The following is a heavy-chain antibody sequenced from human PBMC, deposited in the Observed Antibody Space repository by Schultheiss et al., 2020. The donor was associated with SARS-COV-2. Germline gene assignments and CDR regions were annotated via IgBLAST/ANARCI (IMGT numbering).Heavy chain of an antibody. V-gene: IGHV4-34*01. J-gene: IGHJ6*04. CDR1: GGSFSGYY. CDR3: ARGRTRVDV. CDR2: INHSGST. Sequence: SQTLSLTCAVYGGSFSGYYWSWIRQPPGKGLEWIGEINHSGSTNYNPSLKSRVTISVDTSKNQFSLKLSSVTAADTAVYYCARGRTRVDVWGKGTTVTVSS.